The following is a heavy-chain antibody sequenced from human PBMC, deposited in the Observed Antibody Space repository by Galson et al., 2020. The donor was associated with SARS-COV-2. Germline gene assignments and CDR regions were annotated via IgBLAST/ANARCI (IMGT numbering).Heavy chain of an antibody. CDR1: GFTFSSYG. J-gene: IGHJ4*02. CDR3: AKRGVPYCGGDCYRGYVDY. V-gene: IGHV3-30*18. Sequence: TGGSLRLSCAASGFTFSSYGMHWVRQAPGKGLEWVAVISYDGSNKYYADSVKGRFTISRDNSKNTLYLQMNSLRAEDTAVYYCAKRGVPYCGGDCYRGYVDYWCQGTLVTVAS. D-gene: IGHD2-21*02. CDR2: ISYDGSNK.